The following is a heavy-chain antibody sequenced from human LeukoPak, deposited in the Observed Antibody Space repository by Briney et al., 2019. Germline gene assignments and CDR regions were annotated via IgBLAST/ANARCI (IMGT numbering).Heavy chain of an antibody. D-gene: IGHD3-22*01. V-gene: IGHV3-21*01. CDR3: AKRGVVIRVILVGFHKEAYYFDS. CDR2: ISSSSSYI. CDR1: GFTFSSYS. J-gene: IGHJ4*02. Sequence: GGSLRLSCAASGFTFSSYSMNWVRRAPGKGLEWVPSISSSSSYIYYADSVKGRFTISRDNAKNSLYLQMNSLRAEDTAVYYCAKRGVVIRVILVGFHKEAYYFDSWGQGALVTVSS.